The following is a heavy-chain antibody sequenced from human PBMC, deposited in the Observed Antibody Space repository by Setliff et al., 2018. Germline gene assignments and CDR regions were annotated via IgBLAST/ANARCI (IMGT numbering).Heavy chain of an antibody. CDR2: IYYSGST. CDR1: GGSISSGDYY. Sequence: SDTLSLTCTVSGGSISSGDYYWSWIRQPPGKGLEFVGYIYYSGSTYYNPSLKSRVTISIDTSKNQFSLKVNSVTAADTAVYYCASAPLLYSDSSGLSGTFDIWGQGTMVTVSS. D-gene: IGHD3-22*01. V-gene: IGHV4-30-4*02. CDR3: ASAPLLYSDSSGLSGTFDI. J-gene: IGHJ3*02.